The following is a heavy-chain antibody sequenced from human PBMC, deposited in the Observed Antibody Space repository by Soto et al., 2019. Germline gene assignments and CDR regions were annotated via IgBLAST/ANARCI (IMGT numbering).Heavy chain of an antibody. D-gene: IGHD3-22*01. Sequence: QVQLVQSGAEVKKPGASVKVSCKASGYTFTSYGISWVRQAPGQGLEWMGWISAYNGNTNYAQKLQGRVTMTTDTSASSAYMELGSLRSDDRSVYYCARGNTQKYYCASSTQDAFDIWGRGTMVTVSS. CDR3: ARGNTQKYYCASSTQDAFDI. CDR2: ISAYNGNT. CDR1: GYTFTSYG. V-gene: IGHV1-18*01. J-gene: IGHJ3*02.